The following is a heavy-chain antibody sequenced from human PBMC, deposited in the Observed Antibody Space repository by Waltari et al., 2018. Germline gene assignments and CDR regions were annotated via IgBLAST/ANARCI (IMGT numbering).Heavy chain of an antibody. J-gene: IGHJ4*02. CDR2: IYHSGST. D-gene: IGHD3-22*01. CDR3: ARGNYYDSSGYYYGPYFDY. V-gene: IGHV4-4*02. CDR1: GGSISSSNW. Sequence: QVQLQESGPGLVKPSGTLSLTCAVSGGSISSSNWWSWVRQPPGKGLEWIGEIYHSGSTNYNPSLKSRVTISVDKSKNQFSLKLISVTAADTAVYYCARGNYYDSSGYYYGPYFDYWGQGTLVTVSS.